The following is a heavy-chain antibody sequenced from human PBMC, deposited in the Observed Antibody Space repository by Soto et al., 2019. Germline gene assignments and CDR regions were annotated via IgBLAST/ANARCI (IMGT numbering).Heavy chain of an antibody. V-gene: IGHV1-69*13. CDR2: IIPIFGTA. D-gene: IGHD5-12*01. CDR3: ARGIVVATIRATYRSYYYYGMDV. Sequence: WASVKVSCKASGGTFSSYAIGWVRQAPGQGREWMGGIIPIFGTANYAQKFQGRVTITADESTSTAYMELSSLRSEDTAVYYCARGIVVATIRATYRSYYYYGMDVWGQGXTVTVSS. J-gene: IGHJ6*02. CDR1: GGTFSSYA.